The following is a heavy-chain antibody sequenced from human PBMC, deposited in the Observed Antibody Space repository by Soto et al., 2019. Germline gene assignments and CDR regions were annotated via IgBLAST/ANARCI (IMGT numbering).Heavy chain of an antibody. CDR3: AVGVVPAASLGWFDP. J-gene: IGHJ5*02. V-gene: IGHV4-59*01. D-gene: IGHD2-2*01. Sequence: SETLSLTCTVSGGSISSYYWSWIRQPPGKGLEWIGYIYYSGSTNYNPSLKSRVTISVDTSKNQFSLKLSSVTAADTAVYYCAVGVVPAASLGWFDPWGQGTLVTVSS. CDR2: IYYSGST. CDR1: GGSISSYY.